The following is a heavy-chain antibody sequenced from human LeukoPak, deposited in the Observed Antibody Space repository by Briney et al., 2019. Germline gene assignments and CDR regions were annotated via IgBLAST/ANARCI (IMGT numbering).Heavy chain of an antibody. CDR3: ARDPYSGTYGDTYYYYMDV. CDR1: GFTFSSYQ. Sequence: GGSLRLSCAASGFTFSSYQMNWVRQTPGKGLEWVSSITSSSTYTFYADSVKGRFTISRDNARNSLYLQMNSLRAEDTAVYYCARDPYSGTYGDTYYYYMDVWGKGTTVTISS. D-gene: IGHD1-26*01. J-gene: IGHJ6*03. V-gene: IGHV3-21*01. CDR2: ITSSSTYT.